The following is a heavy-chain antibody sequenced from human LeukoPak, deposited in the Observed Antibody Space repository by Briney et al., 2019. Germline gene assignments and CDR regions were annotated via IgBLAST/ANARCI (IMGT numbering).Heavy chain of an antibody. J-gene: IGHJ6*02. CDR3: ARENYYGSGSYYGMDV. V-gene: IGHV3-74*01. Sequence: GGSLRLSCAASGFTFSSYWMHWVRQAPGKGLVWVSRINSDGSSTSYADSVKGRFTISRDNSKNTLYLQMNSLRAEDTAVYYCARENYYGSGSYYGMDVWGQGTTVTVSS. CDR2: INSDGSST. D-gene: IGHD3-10*01. CDR1: GFTFSSYW.